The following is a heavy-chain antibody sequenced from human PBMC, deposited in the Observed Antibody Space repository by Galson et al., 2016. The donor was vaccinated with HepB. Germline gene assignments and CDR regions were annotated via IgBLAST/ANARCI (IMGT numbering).Heavy chain of an antibody. D-gene: IGHD3-10*01. CDR1: GSTFNSYS. Sequence: SLRLSCAASGSTFNSYSMNWVRQAPGKGLEWVSYISSSSSAIYYADSVKGRFTISGDNAKNSLYLQMNSLRAEDTAVYYCARGGSGSHPNQHYFYYYALDVWGIGATVTASS. CDR3: ARGGSGSHPNQHYFYYYALDV. CDR2: ISSSSSAI. J-gene: IGHJ6*04. V-gene: IGHV3-48*01.